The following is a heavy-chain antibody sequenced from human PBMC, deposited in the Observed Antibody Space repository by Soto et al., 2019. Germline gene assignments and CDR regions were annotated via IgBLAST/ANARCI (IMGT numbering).Heavy chain of an antibody. J-gene: IGHJ4*02. CDR3: ARVRGGGSIGKAGYFDY. D-gene: IGHD2-15*01. Sequence: QVQLVQSGAEVKKPGASVKVSCKASGYTFTSYGISWVRQAPGQGLEWMGWISAYNGNTNYARKLQGRVTMTTDTSTSTAYRELRSLTSDDTAVYYCARVRGGGSIGKAGYFDYWGQGTLVTVSS. CDR2: ISAYNGNT. V-gene: IGHV1-18*01. CDR1: GYTFTSYG.